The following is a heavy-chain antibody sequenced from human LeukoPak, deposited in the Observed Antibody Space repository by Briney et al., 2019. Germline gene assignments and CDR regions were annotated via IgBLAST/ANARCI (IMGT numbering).Heavy chain of an antibody. J-gene: IGHJ3*02. D-gene: IGHD6-13*01. CDR1: GYTFTSYY. CDR2: INPSGGST. CDR3: ARVQAAGAFDI. V-gene: IGHV1-46*01. Sequence: ASVKVSCKASGYTFTSYYMHWVRQAPGQGLEWMGIINPSGGSTSYAQKFQGRVAMTRDTSTSTVYMELSSLRSEDTAVYYCARVQAAGAFDIWGQGTMVTVSS.